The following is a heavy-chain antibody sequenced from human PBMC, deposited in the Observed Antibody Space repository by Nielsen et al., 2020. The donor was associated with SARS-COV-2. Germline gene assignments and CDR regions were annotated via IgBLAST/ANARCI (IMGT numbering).Heavy chain of an antibody. Sequence: GESLKISCAASGFTFSNAWMSWVRQAPGKGLEWVGRIKSKTDGGTTDYAAPVKGRFTISRDDSKNTLYLQMNSLKREDTAVYYCELDANYDFWSGYYTGREYWGQGTLVTVPS. CDR3: ELDANYDFWSGYYTGREY. V-gene: IGHV3-15*01. CDR2: IKSKTDGGTT. CDR1: GFTFSNAW. D-gene: IGHD3-3*01. J-gene: IGHJ4*02.